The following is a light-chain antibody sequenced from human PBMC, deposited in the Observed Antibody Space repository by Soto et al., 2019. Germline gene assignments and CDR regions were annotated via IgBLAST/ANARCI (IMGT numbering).Light chain of an antibody. CDR2: DAS. J-gene: IGKJ1*01. CDR3: QQYDISSGT. Sequence: DIQMTQSPSTLSSSVGDRVTITCRASQSIGVWLAWYQQKPGRAPKLLIYDASTLQRGVPSRFSGSGSGTEFTLNISSLQPEDVATYYCQQYDISSGTFGQGTKVEIK. V-gene: IGKV1-5*01. CDR1: QSIGVW.